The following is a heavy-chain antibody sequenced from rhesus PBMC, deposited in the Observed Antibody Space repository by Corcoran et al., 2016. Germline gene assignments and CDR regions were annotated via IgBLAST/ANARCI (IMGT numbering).Heavy chain of an antibody. CDR1: GFTFGIYG. J-gene: IGHJ5-1*01. CDR2: ISADERNK. Sequence: EVQLVESGGGLVQPGGSLRLSCAASGFTFGIYGIHWVRQAPGEWLEGAAVISADERNKYYANSVKYRFTISRNNSTNILYLQMNNLKLEDTAVYYCTRFDVWGPGVVVTVSS. CDR3: TRFDV. V-gene: IGHV3-54*02.